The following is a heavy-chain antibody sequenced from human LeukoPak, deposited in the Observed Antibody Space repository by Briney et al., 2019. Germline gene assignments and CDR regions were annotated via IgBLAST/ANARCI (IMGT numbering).Heavy chain of an antibody. CDR3: ARTTGAYYDFWSGYRFDAFDI. D-gene: IGHD3-3*01. CDR1: GDTFTCYY. Sequence: ASVKVSCKASGDTFTCYYMQRVGQARGQGGEWMGWSKTNRGGRNYAQKCQGRVTMTRDTSISTAYMELSRLRSDDTAVYYCARTTGAYYDFWSGYRFDAFDIWGQGTMVTVSS. J-gene: IGHJ3*02. V-gene: IGHV1-2*02. CDR2: SKTNRGGR.